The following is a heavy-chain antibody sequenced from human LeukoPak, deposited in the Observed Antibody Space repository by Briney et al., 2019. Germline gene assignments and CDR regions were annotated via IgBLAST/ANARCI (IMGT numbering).Heavy chain of an antibody. D-gene: IGHD5-18*01. CDR1: GGTFSSYA. V-gene: IGHV1-69*05. CDR3: AVGALSYGLEGQSD. J-gene: IGHJ4*02. CDR2: IIPIFGTA. Sequence: GASVKVSCKASGGTFSSYAISWVRQAPGQGLEWMGRIIPIFGTANYAQKFQGRVTITTDESTSTAYMELSSLRSEDTAVYYCAVGALSYGLEGQSDWGQGNPGHRLL.